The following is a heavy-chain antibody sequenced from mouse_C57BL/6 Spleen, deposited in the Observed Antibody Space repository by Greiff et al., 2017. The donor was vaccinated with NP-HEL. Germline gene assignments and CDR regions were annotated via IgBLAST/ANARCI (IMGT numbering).Heavy chain of an antibody. D-gene: IGHD2-3*01. J-gene: IGHJ2*01. CDR3: ARHGHYDGYLGYYFDY. Sequence: VQLQQSGAELVKPGASVKLSCKASGYTFTEYTIHWVKQRSGQGLEWIGWFYPGSGSIKYNEKFKDKATLTADKSSSTVYMELSRLTSEDSSVYFCARHGHYDGYLGYYFDYWGQGTTLTVSS. V-gene: IGHV1-62-2*01. CDR2: FYPGSGSI. CDR1: GYTFTEYT.